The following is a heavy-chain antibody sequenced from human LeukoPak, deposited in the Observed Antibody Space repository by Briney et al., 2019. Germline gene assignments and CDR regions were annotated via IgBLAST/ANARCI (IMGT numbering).Heavy chain of an antibody. Sequence: SVKVSCKASGYTFTGYYMHWVRQAPGQGLEWMGGIIPIFGTANYAQKFQGRVTITADKSTSTAYMELSSLRSEDTAVYYCARDREYDYVWGSYRHNWFDPWGQGTLVTVSS. J-gene: IGHJ5*02. CDR2: IIPIFGTA. CDR3: ARDREYDYVWGSYRHNWFDP. V-gene: IGHV1-69*06. D-gene: IGHD3-16*02. CDR1: GYTFTGYY.